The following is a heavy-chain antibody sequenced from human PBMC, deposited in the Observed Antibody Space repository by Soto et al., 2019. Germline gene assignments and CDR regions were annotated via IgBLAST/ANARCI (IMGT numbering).Heavy chain of an antibody. Sequence: GSLRLSCAASGFTFSSYEMNWVRQAPGKGLEWVSYISSSSSTIYYADSVKGRSTISRDNAKNSLYLQMNSLRAEDTAVYYCARDGSAMVNSYYYCMDVWGQGTTVTVSS. CDR3: ARDGSAMVNSYYYCMDV. V-gene: IGHV3-48*03. D-gene: IGHD5-18*01. J-gene: IGHJ6*02. CDR2: ISSSSSTI. CDR1: GFTFSSYE.